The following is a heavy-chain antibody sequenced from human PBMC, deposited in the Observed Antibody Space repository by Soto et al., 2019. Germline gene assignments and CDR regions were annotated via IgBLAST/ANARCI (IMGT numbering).Heavy chain of an antibody. CDR2: VSIGGTTV. Sequence: PGGSLRLSCAASGFPFRNYKMNWVRQAPGKGLEWVSHVSIGGTTVDYADSVKGHVAISADTSISTAYLQWSSLKASDTAMYYCARHRRDGYNYGIDAFDVWGQGTMVTVSS. CDR1: GFPFRNYK. V-gene: IGHV3-48*01. D-gene: IGHD5-12*01. J-gene: IGHJ3*01. CDR3: ARHRRDGYNYGIDAFDV.